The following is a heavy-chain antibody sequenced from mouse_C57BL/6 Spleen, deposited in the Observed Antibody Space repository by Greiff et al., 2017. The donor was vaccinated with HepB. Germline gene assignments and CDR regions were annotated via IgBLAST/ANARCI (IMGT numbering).Heavy chain of an antibody. V-gene: IGHV5-4*01. D-gene: IGHD1-1*01. Sequence: EVMLVESGGGLVKPGGSLKLSCAASGFTFSSYAMSWVRQTPEKRLEWVATISDGGSYTYYPDNVKGRFTISRDNAKNNLYLQMNHLKSEDTAMYYCAREGNLLPSFAYWGQGTLVTVSA. CDR2: ISDGGSYT. J-gene: IGHJ3*01. CDR3: AREGNLLPSFAY. CDR1: GFTFSSYA.